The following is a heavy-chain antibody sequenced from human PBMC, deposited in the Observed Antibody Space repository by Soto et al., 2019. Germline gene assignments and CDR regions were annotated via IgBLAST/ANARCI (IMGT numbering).Heavy chain of an antibody. D-gene: IGHD3-16*01. Sequence: GGSLRLSCAASGFTFSSYWMSWVRQAPGKGLEWVANIKQDGSEKYYVDSVKDRFTISRDNAKNSLYLQMNSLRAEDTAVYYCARYPGPTRGAAFDIWGQGTMVTVSS. V-gene: IGHV3-7*01. CDR3: ARYPGPTRGAAFDI. CDR1: GFTFSSYW. J-gene: IGHJ3*02. CDR2: IKQDGSEK.